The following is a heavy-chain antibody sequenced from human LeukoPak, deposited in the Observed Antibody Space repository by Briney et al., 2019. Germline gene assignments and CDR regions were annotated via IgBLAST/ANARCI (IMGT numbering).Heavy chain of an antibody. CDR2: IYHSGNT. D-gene: IGHD2-2*01. J-gene: IGHJ4*02. CDR1: GYSITNGYY. CDR3: ARGPSMIPAAMSDY. Sequence: SETLSLTCTVSGYSITNGYYWGWIRQPPGKGLEWIGSIYHSGNTYYNPSLKSRVTISVDTSKNQFSLKLNSVTAADTAIYYCARGPSMIPAAMSDYWGQGTLVTVSS. V-gene: IGHV4-38-2*02.